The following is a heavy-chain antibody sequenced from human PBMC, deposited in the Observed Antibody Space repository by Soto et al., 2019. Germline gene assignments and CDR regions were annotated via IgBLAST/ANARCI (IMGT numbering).Heavy chain of an antibody. J-gene: IGHJ3*01. V-gene: IGHV4-59*03. D-gene: IGHD3-22*01. CDR2: IYNSGTT. CDR3: ATDSTGYYSDAFDV. CDR1: GAAMSSYY. Sequence: QLPESGPGLVKPSETLSLTCTVSGAAMSSYYWCCLRQSQGKGLEWIGYIYNSGTTDYNPSLKSRVTISVERSKFQFSLKLTSVTSADTAVYYCATDSTGYYSDAFDVWGQGARVIVSS.